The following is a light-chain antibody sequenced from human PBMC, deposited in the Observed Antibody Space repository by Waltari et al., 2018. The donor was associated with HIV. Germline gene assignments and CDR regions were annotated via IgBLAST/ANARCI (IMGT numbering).Light chain of an antibody. CDR2: GAS. J-gene: IGKJ1*01. V-gene: IGKV3-15*01. CDR3: QHYHNWPPWT. CDR1: HSVNRN. Sequence: EIIMTQSPVTLSVSPGEKATISCRASHSVNRNLAWYQQKPGQAPRLLIYGASTRATGIPARFSGGGSGTEFILTISSLQSEDFAIDYCQHYHNWPPWTFGQGTKVEIK.